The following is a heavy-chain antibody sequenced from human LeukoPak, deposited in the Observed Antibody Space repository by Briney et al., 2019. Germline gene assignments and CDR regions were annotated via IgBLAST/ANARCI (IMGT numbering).Heavy chain of an antibody. CDR2: IYTSGST. CDR3: ARSSPDPRRYYYMDV. Sequence: KPSQTLSLTCTVSGGSISSGSYYWSWIRQPAGKGLEWIGRIYTSGSTNYNPSLKSRVTKSVDTSKNQFSLKLSSVTAADTAVYYCARSSPDPRRYYYMDVWGKGTTVTVSS. V-gene: IGHV4-61*02. CDR1: GGSISSGSYY. J-gene: IGHJ6*03.